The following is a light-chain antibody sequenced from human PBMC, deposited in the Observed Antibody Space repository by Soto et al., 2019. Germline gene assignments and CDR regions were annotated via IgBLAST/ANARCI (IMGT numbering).Light chain of an antibody. Sequence: ENVLSQSPATLSLSPGDTATLSCRATQSLRNYLAWYQRKLGQAPRLLIYDASKRATGIPARFSGSGSGTDFTLTISSLEPEDFAVYFCQQRSDWPPTFGQGTRLEI. V-gene: IGKV3-11*01. CDR1: QSLRNY. J-gene: IGKJ5*01. CDR3: QQRSDWPPT. CDR2: DAS.